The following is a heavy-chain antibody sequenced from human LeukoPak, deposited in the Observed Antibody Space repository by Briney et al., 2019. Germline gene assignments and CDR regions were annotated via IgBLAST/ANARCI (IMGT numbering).Heavy chain of an antibody. Sequence: SETLSLTCTVSGGSISSYYWSWIRQPAGKGLEWIGRIYTSGSTNYNPSLKSRVTMSVDTSKNQFSLKLSSVTAADTAVYYCASQSVRPTPPGSGPYYFDYWGQGTLLTVSS. D-gene: IGHD3-10*01. J-gene: IGHJ4*02. CDR3: ASQSVRPTPPGSGPYYFDY. CDR1: GGSISSYY. CDR2: IYTSGST. V-gene: IGHV4-4*07.